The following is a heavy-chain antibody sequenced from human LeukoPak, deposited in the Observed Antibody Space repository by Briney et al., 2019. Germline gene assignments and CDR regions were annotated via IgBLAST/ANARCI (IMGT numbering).Heavy chain of an antibody. J-gene: IGHJ4*02. Sequence: GSLRLSCAASGFTFSNYWMHWVRQGPGKGLDWIGSIYYSGSTYYNPSLKSRVTISVDTSKNQFSLKLSSVTAADTAVYYCARTRYYYNSRSYGAPYYFDYWGQGTLVTVSS. CDR1: GFTFSNYW. D-gene: IGHD3-10*01. CDR2: IYYSGST. CDR3: ARTRYYYNSRSYGAPYYFDY. V-gene: IGHV4-39*01.